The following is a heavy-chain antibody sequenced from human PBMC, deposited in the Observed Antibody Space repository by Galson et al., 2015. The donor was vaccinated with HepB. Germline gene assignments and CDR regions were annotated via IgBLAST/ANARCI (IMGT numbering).Heavy chain of an antibody. CDR2: INPSGGST. D-gene: IGHD3-22*01. CDR3: ARDGPHYYDSSGYQTPGVDY. Sequence: SVKVSCKASGYTFTSYYMHWARQAPGQGLEWMGIINPSGGSTSYAQKFQGRVTMTRDTSTSTAYMELSSLRSEDTAVYYCARDGPHYYDSSGYQTPGVDYWGQGTLVTVSS. V-gene: IGHV1-46*01. J-gene: IGHJ4*02. CDR1: GYTFTSYY.